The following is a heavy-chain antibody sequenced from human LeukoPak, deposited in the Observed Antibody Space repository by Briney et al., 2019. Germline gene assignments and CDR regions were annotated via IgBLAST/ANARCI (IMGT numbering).Heavy chain of an antibody. J-gene: IGHJ4*02. CDR1: GFTFSNYA. V-gene: IGHV3-23*01. Sequence: GGSLRLSCAASGFTFSNYAMSWVRQAPGKGLEWVSGISGSGLSTYYADSVRGRSTISRDNSKNTLYLQMNSLRAEDTALYYCAKVLSGSYPREPSDYWGQGTLVTVSS. CDR2: ISGSGLST. CDR3: AKVLSGSYPREPSDY. D-gene: IGHD1-26*01.